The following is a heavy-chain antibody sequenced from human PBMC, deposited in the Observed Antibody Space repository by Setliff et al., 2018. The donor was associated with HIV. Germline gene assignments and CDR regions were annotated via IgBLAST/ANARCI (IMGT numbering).Heavy chain of an antibody. V-gene: IGHV2-70*18. CDR3: AHFQTYYYDDSGSLDAFDI. CDR2: IDWDDDK. J-gene: IGHJ3*02. D-gene: IGHD3-22*01. CDR1: GASISNHYW. Sequence: TLSLTCGVSGASISNHYWSWVRQSPGKGLEWLARIDWDDDKYYSTSLKTRLTISKDTSKNQVVLTMTNMDPVDTATYYCAHFQTYYYDDSGSLDAFDIWGQGTMVTVSS.